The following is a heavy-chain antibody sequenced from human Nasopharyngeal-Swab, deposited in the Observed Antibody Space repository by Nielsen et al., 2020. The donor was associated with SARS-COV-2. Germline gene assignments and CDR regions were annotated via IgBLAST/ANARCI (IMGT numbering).Heavy chain of an antibody. CDR2: TCYRSQWNY. D-gene: IGHD6-13*01. J-gene: IGHJ3*01. CDR1: GDSVSNNRAA. V-gene: IGHV6-1*01. CDR3: ARIQQQLPGIV. Sequence: LRLSCAISGDSVSNNRAAWSWIRQSPSIGLEWLGRTCYRSQWNYDYADSVRGRVTVNPDTSRNQVSLHLNSVTPEDTAVYYCARIQQQLPGIVWGQGTMVIVSS.